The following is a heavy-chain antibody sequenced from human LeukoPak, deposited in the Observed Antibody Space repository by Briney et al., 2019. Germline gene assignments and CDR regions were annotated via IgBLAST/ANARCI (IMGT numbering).Heavy chain of an antibody. D-gene: IGHD2-2*01. CDR1: GYTFTGHY. CDR2: INPNSGGT. CDR3: ARGWVVPAASTSPDFDY. Sequence: ASVKGSCKASGYTFTGHYMHWVRQAPGQGLEWMGWINPNSGGTNYAQKFQGWVTMTRDTSISTAYMELSRLRSDDTAVYYCARGWVVPAASTSPDFDYWGQGTLVTVSS. V-gene: IGHV1-2*04. J-gene: IGHJ4*02.